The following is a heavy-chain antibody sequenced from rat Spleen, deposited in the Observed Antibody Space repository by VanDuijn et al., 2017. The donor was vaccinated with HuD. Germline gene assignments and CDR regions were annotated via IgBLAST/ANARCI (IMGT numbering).Heavy chain of an antibody. D-gene: IGHD1-11*01. J-gene: IGHJ2*01. V-gene: IGHV2-45*01. CDR1: GFSLTSYN. Sequence: QVQLMESGPGLVQPSETLSLTCTVSGFSLTSYNVHWVRQPPGKGLEWMGVMWSGGSTDYNSALKSRLSISRDTSKNQVFLKMNSLQSEDTTTYYCARSNYGGLDYFDYWGQGVMVTVSS. CDR3: ARSNYGGLDYFDY. CDR2: MWSGGST.